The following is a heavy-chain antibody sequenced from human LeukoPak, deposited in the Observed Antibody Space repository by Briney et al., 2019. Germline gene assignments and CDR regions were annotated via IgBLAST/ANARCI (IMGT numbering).Heavy chain of an antibody. J-gene: IGHJ4*02. V-gene: IGHV4-34*01. CDR2: IHPSGIF. Sequence: ASETLSLTCAVYGGSCDDYYCSWLRQPPGKGLEWIGEIHPSGIFYYNSSLLSRVTISIDTSKSQFSLRPTSVTAADTAFYYCARGRDRSKAGDHWGQGSLVTVSS. CDR1: GGSCDDYY. D-gene: IGHD5-24*01. CDR3: ARGRDRSKAGDH.